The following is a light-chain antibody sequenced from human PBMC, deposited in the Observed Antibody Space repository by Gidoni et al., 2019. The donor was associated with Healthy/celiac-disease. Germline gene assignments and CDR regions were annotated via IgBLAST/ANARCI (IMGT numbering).Light chain of an antibody. V-gene: IGKV1-39*01. Sequence: IQMTQSPSSLSASVGDRVTITCRASQSISSYLNWYQQKPGKAPKLLIYAASSLQSGVPSRFSGSGSGTDFTLTISSLQPEDFATYYWQQSYSTRLTFGGGTKVEIK. CDR2: AAS. CDR3: QQSYSTRLT. CDR1: QSISSY. J-gene: IGKJ4*01.